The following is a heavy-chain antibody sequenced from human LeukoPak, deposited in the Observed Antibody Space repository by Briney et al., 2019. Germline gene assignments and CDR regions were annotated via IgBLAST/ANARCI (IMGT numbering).Heavy chain of an antibody. J-gene: IGHJ4*02. CDR2: ISYDGSNE. Sequence: PGRSLRLSCAASGFTFSSYAMHWVRQAPGKGLEWVAVISYDGSNEYYADSVKGRFTISRDNSKNTLYLQMNSLRAEDTAVYYCARAPYPYCSSTSCYGLTLFYWGQGTLVTVSS. CDR1: GFTFSSYA. CDR3: ARAPYPYCSSTSCYGLTLFY. V-gene: IGHV3-30-3*01. D-gene: IGHD2-2*01.